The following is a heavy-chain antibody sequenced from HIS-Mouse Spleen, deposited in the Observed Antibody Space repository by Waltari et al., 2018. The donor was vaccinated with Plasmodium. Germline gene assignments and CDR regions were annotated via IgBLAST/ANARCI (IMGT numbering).Heavy chain of an antibody. V-gene: IGHV1-2*02. CDR2: IKPNSGGT. D-gene: IGHD7-27*01. Sequence: QVQLVQSGAEVKKPGASVKVSCKASRYTFTGYFMHWVRQAPGQGLEWMGWIKPNSGGTNYAQRFQGRDTMTRDTSISTAYMELSRLRSDDTAVYYCARDPKQLGSAFDIWGQGTMVTVSS. CDR1: RYTFTGYF. CDR3: ARDPKQLGSAFDI. J-gene: IGHJ3*02.